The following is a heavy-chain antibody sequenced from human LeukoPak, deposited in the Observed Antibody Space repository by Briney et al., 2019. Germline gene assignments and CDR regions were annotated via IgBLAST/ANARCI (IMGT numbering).Heavy chain of an antibody. CDR3: AKDEGHSYGPYFDY. D-gene: IGHD5-18*01. CDR2: INSDGGST. V-gene: IGHV3-43*01. J-gene: IGHJ4*02. Sequence: GGSLRLSCAASGFTFDAYTMHWVRQDPGKGLEWVSLINSDGGSTYYADSVKGRFTISRDNSKNSLYLQMNSLRTEDTAFYYCAKDEGHSYGPYFDYWGQGTLVTVSP. CDR1: GFTFDAYT.